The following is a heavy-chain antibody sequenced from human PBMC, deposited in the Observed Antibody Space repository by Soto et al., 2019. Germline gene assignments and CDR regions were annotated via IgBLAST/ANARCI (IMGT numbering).Heavy chain of an antibody. CDR2: ISAYNGNT. V-gene: IGHV1-18*01. CDR1: GYTFTSYG. Sequence: AXVKGSCEASGYTFTSYGISWVRQAPGQGLEWMGWISAYNGNTNYAQKLQGRVTMTTDTSTSTAYMELRSLRSDDTAVYYCAREVIVVVPAAKTYGMDVWGQGTKVTVYS. CDR3: AREVIVVVPAAKTYGMDV. J-gene: IGHJ6*02. D-gene: IGHD2-2*01.